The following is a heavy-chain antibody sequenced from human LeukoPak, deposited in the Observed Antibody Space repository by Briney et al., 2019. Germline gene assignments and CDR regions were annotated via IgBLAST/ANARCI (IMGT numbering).Heavy chain of an antibody. CDR1: GGSISNYY. D-gene: IGHD3-9*01. CDR2: IYYSGST. CDR3: ARGGRGYFDWLLSQGYYYMDV. Sequence: SETLSLTCTVSGGSISNYYWSWIRQPPGKGLEWIGYIYYSGSTNYNPSLKSRVTISVDTSKNQFSLKLSSVTAADTAVYYCARGGRGYFDWLLSQGYYYMDVWGKGTTVTVSS. J-gene: IGHJ6*03. V-gene: IGHV4-59*01.